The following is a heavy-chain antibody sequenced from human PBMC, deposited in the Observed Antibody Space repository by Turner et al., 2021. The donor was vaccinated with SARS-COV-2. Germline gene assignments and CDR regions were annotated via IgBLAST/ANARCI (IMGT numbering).Heavy chain of an antibody. CDR2: IYYSGST. J-gene: IGHJ4*02. CDR3: ARLVRRAEYYFDY. V-gene: IGHV4-39*01. D-gene: IGHD3-10*01. Sequence: QLQLQESGPGLVKPSETLSLPCPVSGGSISSSSYYWGWIRQPPGKGLEWIGSIYYSGSTYYNPSLKSRVTISVDTSKNQFSLKLSSVTAADTAVYYCARLVRRAEYYFDYWGQGTLVTVSS. CDR1: GGSISSSSYY.